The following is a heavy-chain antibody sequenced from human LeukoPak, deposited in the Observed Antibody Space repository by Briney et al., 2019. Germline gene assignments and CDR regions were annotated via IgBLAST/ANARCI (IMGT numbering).Heavy chain of an antibody. CDR3: ARLDVGNVDEVHYYDSSAFDI. J-gene: IGHJ3*02. CDR1: GGSISSGGYY. Sequence: SETLSLTCTVSGGSISSGGYYWSWIRQHPGKGLEWIGYIYYSGSTYYNPSLKSRVTISVDTSKNQFSLKLSSVTAADTAVYYCARLDVGNVDEVHYYDSSAFDIWGQGTMVTVSS. CDR2: IYYSGST. D-gene: IGHD3-22*01. V-gene: IGHV4-31*03.